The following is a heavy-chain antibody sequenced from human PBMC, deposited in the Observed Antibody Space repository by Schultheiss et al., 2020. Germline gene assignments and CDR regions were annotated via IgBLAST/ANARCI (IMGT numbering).Heavy chain of an antibody. CDR1: GYTFTSYY. J-gene: IGHJ6*02. CDR3: ARSPKYCSGCSCPYYYYYGMHV. CDR2: INPSGGST. D-gene: IGHD2-15*01. Sequence: ASVKVSCKASGYTFTSYYMHWVRQAPGQGLEWMGIINPSGGSTSYAQKFQGRVTMTRDTSTSTVYMEMSSLRSEDTAVYYCARSPKYCSGCSCPYYYYYGMHVWGQGTAVTV. V-gene: IGHV1-46*01.